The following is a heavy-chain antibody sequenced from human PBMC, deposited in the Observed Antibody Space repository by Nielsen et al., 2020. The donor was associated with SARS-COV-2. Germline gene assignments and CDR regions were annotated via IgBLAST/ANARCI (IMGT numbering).Heavy chain of an antibody. D-gene: IGHD3-22*01. CDR1: GGSISSGDYS. CDR2: IYYSGST. Sequence: SETLSLTCTVSGGSISSGDYSWSWIRQPPGKGLEWIGYIYYSGSTYYNPSLKSRVTISVDTSKNQFSLKLSSVTAADTAVYYCARARTGYYDSSGYYYDYWGQGTLVTVSS. J-gene: IGHJ4*02. V-gene: IGHV4-30-4*01. CDR3: ARARTGYYDSSGYYYDY.